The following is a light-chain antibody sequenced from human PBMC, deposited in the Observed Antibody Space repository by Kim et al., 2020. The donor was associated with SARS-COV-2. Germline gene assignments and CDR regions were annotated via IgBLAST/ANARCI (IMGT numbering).Light chain of an antibody. J-gene: IGLJ2*01. CDR3: GAWDNSLSAGI. CDR2: DND. CDR1: SSNIGKNY. V-gene: IGLV1-51*01. Sequence: GQKVTISCSGSSSNIGKNYVSWYQQFPGTAPKLLIYDNDKRAAGIPDRFFGSESGTSATLGITGLQTGDEADYYCGAWDNSLSAGIFGGGTKLTVL.